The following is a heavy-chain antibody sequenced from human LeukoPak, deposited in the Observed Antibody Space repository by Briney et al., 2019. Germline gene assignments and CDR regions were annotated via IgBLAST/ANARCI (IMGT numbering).Heavy chain of an antibody. CDR2: IYDNGIT. CDR3: ARSVEGYCRGGSCYYYSYYMDV. J-gene: IGHJ6*03. CDR1: GGSISGSY. Sequence: SETLSLTCTVSGGSISGSYWNWIRQPPGKGLEWIAYIYDNGITNYNPSLKSRVTISVDTSKNQFSLKLSSVTAADTAVYYCARSVEGYCRGGSCYYYSYYMDVWGKGTTVTVSS. V-gene: IGHV4-59*01. D-gene: IGHD2-15*01.